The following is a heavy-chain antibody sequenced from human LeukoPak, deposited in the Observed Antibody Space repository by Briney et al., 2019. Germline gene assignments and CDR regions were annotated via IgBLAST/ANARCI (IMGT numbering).Heavy chain of an antibody. V-gene: IGHV6-1*01. J-gene: IGHJ4*02. CDR1: GDSVSSNSAA. CDR2: TYYRSKWYN. Sequence: SQTLSLTCALSGDSVSSNSAAWNWIRQSPSRGLEWLGRTYYRSKWYNDYTVSVKSRITINPDTSKNQFSLQLNSVTPEDTAMYYCARGRGRTGETNFDYWGQGTLVTVSS. CDR3: ARGRGRTGETNFDY. D-gene: IGHD7-27*01.